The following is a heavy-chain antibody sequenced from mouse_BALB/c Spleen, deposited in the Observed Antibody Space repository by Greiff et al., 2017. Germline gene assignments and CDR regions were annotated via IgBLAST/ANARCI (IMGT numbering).Heavy chain of an antibody. CDR3: AGVRRNAMDY. CDR1: GYTFTSYW. J-gene: IGHJ4*01. V-gene: IGHV1-7*01. D-gene: IGHD2-14*01. Sequence: QVQLQQSGAELAKPGASVKMSCKASGYTFTSYWMHWVKQRPGQGLEWIGYINPSTGYTEYNQKFKDKATLTADKSSSTAYMQLSSLTSEDSAVYYCAGVRRNAMDYWGQGTSVTVSS. CDR2: INPSTGYT.